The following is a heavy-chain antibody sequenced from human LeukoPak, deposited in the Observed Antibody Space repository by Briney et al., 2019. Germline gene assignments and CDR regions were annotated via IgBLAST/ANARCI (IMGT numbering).Heavy chain of an antibody. V-gene: IGHV3-21*01. D-gene: IGHD3-22*01. CDR2: ISTSSSYI. J-gene: IGHJ4*02. CDR3: ARDLYRIVVVPHYFDY. CDR1: GFTFNRYN. Sequence: GGSLRLSCAASGFTFNRYNMNWVRRAPGKGLEWVSSISTSSSYIYYADSVKGRFTISRDNAKNSLYLEMNSLRAEDTAVYYCARDLYRIVVVPHYFDYWGQGTLVTVSS.